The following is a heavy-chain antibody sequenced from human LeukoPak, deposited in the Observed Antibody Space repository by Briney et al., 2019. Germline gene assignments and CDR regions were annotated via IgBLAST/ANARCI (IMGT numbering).Heavy chain of an antibody. J-gene: IGHJ5*02. Sequence: SETLSLTCAVYGGSFSGYYWSWIRQPPGKGLEWIGEINHSGSTNYNPSLTSRVTISVDTSKNQSSLKLSSVTAADTAVYYCARYKKFWSGPSNWFDPWGQGTLVTASS. V-gene: IGHV4-34*01. D-gene: IGHD3-3*01. CDR2: INHSGST. CDR3: ARYKKFWSGPSNWFDP. CDR1: GGSFSGYY.